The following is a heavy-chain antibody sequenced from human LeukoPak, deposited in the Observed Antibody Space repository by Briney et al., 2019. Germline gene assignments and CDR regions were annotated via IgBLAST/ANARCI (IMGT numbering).Heavy chain of an antibody. J-gene: IGHJ6*03. V-gene: IGHV3-21*01. CDR1: GFTFSPYT. CDR3: ARYQLLLYRGMDV. D-gene: IGHD2-2*01. CDR2: ISSSSTSI. Sequence: GGSLRLSCAASGFTFSPYTMNWVRQAPGKGLEWVSSISSSSTSIHYADSVRGRFTISRDNTKNSLFLQMNSLRAEDTGVYYCARYQLLLYRGMDVWGKGTTVTVS.